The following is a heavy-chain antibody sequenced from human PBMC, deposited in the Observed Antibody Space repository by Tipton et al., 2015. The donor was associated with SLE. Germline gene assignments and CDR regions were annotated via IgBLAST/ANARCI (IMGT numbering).Heavy chain of an antibody. D-gene: IGHD3-10*01. CDR1: GGSISSYY. CDR3: ARLLGPQEGIQGVINEVDY. V-gene: IGHV4-59*08. J-gene: IGHJ4*02. Sequence: TLSLTCTVSGGSISSYYWSWIRQTPGKGLEWIGYIYYTGSTKFNPSLKSRVSISLDTSKNQFSLNLSSVTAADPAVYYCARLLGPQEGIQGVINEVDYWGQGNLVTVSS. CDR2: IYYTGST.